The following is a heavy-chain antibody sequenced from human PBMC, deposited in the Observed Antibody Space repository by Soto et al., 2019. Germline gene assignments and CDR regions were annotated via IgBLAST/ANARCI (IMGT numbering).Heavy chain of an antibody. D-gene: IGHD4-17*01. CDR3: TAKGTTKGAFAI. CDR2: LCNSGADR. CDR1: GFTFRSYV. J-gene: IGHJ3*02. V-gene: IGHV3-23*01. Sequence: EVQLLESGGGLVQPGGSLRLSCAASGFTFRSYVMAWVRQAPRKGLEWVSSLCNSGADRYYADSVKGRFSISRDNSINTLYVQMNNLRAEDTAVYYCTAKGTTKGAFAIWGRGTMVTVSS.